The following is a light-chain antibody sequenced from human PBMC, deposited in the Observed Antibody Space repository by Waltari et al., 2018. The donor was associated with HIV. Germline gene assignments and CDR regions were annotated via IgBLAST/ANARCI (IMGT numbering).Light chain of an antibody. Sequence: QSALTQPASVSGSPGQSIAISCTGTSSDVGGYNYVSWYQQHPGKVPKLMIFDVSNRTSWFAQRFSGPNAGNPASRTISGLQAEYYADYYCSSYTSSSTYVFGTGTKVTVL. CDR2: DVS. CDR3: SSYTSSSTYV. J-gene: IGLJ1*01. V-gene: IGLV2-14*03. CDR1: SSDVGGYNY.